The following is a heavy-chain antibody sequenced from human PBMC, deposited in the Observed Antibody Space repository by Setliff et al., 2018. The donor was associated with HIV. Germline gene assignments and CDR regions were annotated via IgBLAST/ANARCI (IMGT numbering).Heavy chain of an antibody. D-gene: IGHD6-6*01. CDR3: ARGLEFSSPFDAFDI. J-gene: IGHJ3*02. Sequence: SETLSLTCTVSGGSISSHYWSWIRQPPGKGLEWIGSIYYSGSTNYNPSLKSRVTISVDTSKNQFSLKLSSVTAADTAVYYCARGLEFSSPFDAFDIWGQGTMVTVSS. CDR2: IYYSGST. CDR1: GGSISSHY. V-gene: IGHV4-59*11.